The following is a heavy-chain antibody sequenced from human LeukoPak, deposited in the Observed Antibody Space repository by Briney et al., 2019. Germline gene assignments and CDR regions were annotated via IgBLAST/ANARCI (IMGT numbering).Heavy chain of an antibody. J-gene: IGHJ4*02. Sequence: PSETLSLTCTVSDGSISSSSYYWGWIRQPPGKGLEWIGSIYYSGSTYYSPSLKSRVAISVDTSKNQFSLKLSSVTAADTAVYYCASPEERYSYGLGYWGQGTLVTVSS. D-gene: IGHD5-18*01. CDR3: ASPEERYSYGLGY. CDR2: IYYSGST. V-gene: IGHV4-39*01. CDR1: DGSISSSSYY.